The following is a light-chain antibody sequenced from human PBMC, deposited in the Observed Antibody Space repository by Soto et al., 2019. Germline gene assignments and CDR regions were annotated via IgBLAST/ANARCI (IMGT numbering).Light chain of an antibody. J-gene: IGLJ3*02. Sequence: QSVLTQPPSASGTPGQRVTISCSGSSSHIGSNYVYWYQQLPGTAPKLLIYSNNQRPSGVPDRFSGSKSGTSASLAISGLRSEDEADYYGATWDDSLSGWVFGGGTKVTVL. CDR3: ATWDDSLSGWV. CDR2: SNN. V-gene: IGLV1-47*02. CDR1: SSHIGSNY.